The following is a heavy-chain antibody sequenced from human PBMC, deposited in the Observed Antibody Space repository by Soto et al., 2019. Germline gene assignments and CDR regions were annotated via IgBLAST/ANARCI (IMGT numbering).Heavy chain of an antibody. J-gene: IGHJ4*02. V-gene: IGHV3-15*07. CDR2: SKSKTDGGTT. CDR3: STVRRYFDWLELDY. CDR1: GFTFSNAW. Sequence: EVQLVESGGGWVKPGGSLRLSCAASGFTFSNAWMNWVRQAPGKGLEWVRRSKSKTDGGTTDYAAPVKGRFTISRDDSKNTLYPQMKSLKTEDTAVYYCSTVRRYFDWLELDYWGQGTLVTVSS. D-gene: IGHD3-9*01.